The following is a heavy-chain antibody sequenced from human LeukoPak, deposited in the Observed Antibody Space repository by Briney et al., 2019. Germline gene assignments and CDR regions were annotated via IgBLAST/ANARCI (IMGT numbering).Heavy chain of an antibody. D-gene: IGHD2-2*01. CDR1: GYTFTGYY. J-gene: IGHJ6*02. CDR3: ATYCSSTSPLGYYYYGMDV. Sequence: ASVKVSCKASGYTFTGYYMHWVRQAPGQELEWMGWMNPNSRNTGYAQKFQGRVTMTGDTSINTAYMYLSSLRAEDTAVYYCATYCSSTSPLGYYYYGMDVWGQGTTVTVSS. V-gene: IGHV1-8*02. CDR2: MNPNSRNT.